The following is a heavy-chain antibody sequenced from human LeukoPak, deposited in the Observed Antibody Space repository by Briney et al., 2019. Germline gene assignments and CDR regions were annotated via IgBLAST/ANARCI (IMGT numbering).Heavy chain of an antibody. CDR3: AREYYYDSSGYYYSNAFDI. Sequence: SETLSLTCAVYGGSFSGYYWSCIRQPPGKGLEWIGEINHSVSTNYNPSLKSRVTISVDTSKNQFSLKLSSVTAADTAVYYCAREYYYDSSGYYYSNAFDIWGQGTMVTVSS. D-gene: IGHD3-22*01. V-gene: IGHV4-34*01. CDR1: GGSFSGYY. CDR2: INHSVST. J-gene: IGHJ3*02.